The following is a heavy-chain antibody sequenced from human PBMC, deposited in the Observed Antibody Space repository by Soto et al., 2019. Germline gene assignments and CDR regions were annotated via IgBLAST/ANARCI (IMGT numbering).Heavy chain of an antibody. CDR1: GFTFTSSA. J-gene: IGHJ4*02. Sequence: SVEVSCKASGFTFTSSAVQWVRQARGQRLEWIGWIVVGSGNTNYAQKFQERVTITRGMSTSTAYMELSSLRSEGTAGYYCAADLYYDRSVYPRLDYWGQGYLVTVSS. CDR3: AADLYYDRSVYPRLDY. V-gene: IGHV1-58*01. D-gene: IGHD3-22*01. CDR2: IVVGSGNT.